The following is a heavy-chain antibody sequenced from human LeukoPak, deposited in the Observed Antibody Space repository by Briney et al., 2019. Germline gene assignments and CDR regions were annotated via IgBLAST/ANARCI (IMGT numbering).Heavy chain of an antibody. CDR1: GYTFTGYY. Sequence: ASVKVSCKASGYTFTGYYMHWVRQAPGQGLEWMGIINPSGGSTSYAQKFQGRVTMTRDMSTSTVYMELSSLRSEDTAVYYCARDHVVASSGWLRYYYYMDVWGKGTTVTVSS. CDR2: INPSGGST. J-gene: IGHJ6*03. D-gene: IGHD6-19*01. V-gene: IGHV1-46*01. CDR3: ARDHVVASSGWLRYYYYMDV.